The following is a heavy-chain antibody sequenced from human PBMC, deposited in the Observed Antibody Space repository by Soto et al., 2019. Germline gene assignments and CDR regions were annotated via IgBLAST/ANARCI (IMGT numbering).Heavy chain of an antibody. D-gene: IGHD5-12*01. CDR3: AKDRTRFVDIVATMVDY. CDR2: ISGSGGST. CDR1: GFTFSSYA. V-gene: IGHV3-23*01. J-gene: IGHJ4*02. Sequence: EVQLLESGGGLVQPGGSLRLSCAASGFTFSSYAMSWVRQAPGKGLEWVSAISGSGGSTYYADSVKGRFTISRDNSKNTLYLQMNSLRAEDTAVYYCAKDRTRFVDIVATMVDYWGQGTLVTVSS.